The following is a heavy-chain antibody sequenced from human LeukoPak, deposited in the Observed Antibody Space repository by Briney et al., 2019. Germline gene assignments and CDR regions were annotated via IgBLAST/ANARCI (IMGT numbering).Heavy chain of an antibody. Sequence: SETLSLTCAVYGGSLSGYYWSWIRQPPGKGLKWIGSIHYSGSTDSNPSLKSRFTVSVNASANRFSLKLSSVADADTAVYFCVRTRLSDHIVPAAERADDGCDMWGQGTMVTVSS. J-gene: IGHJ3*02. V-gene: IGHV4-34*01. D-gene: IGHD2-2*01. CDR1: GGSLSGYY. CDR3: VRTRLSDHIVPAAERADDGCDM. CDR2: IHYSGST.